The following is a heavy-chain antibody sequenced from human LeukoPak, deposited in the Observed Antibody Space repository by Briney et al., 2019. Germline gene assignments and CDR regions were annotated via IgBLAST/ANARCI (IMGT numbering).Heavy chain of an antibody. CDR1: GFTFSSYA. V-gene: IGHV3-23*01. CDR2: ISGSGGST. Sequence: GESLRLSCAASGFTFSSYAMSWVRQAPGKGLEWVSAISGSGGSTYYADSVKGRFTISRDNSKNTLYLQMNSLRAEDTAVYYCAKDEGDSSGYTDYWGQGTLVTVSS. CDR3: AKDEGDSSGYTDY. D-gene: IGHD6-19*01. J-gene: IGHJ4*02.